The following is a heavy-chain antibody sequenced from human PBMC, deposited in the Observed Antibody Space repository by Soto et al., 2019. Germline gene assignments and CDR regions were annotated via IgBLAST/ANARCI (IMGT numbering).Heavy chain of an antibody. CDR2: IVPLFGTA. Sequence: QVQLVQSGAEVKEPGSSVNVSCKTSGGTFGNTAVTWVRQVPGQGLEWIGGIVPLFGTANYAQKFRGRVMITAXXXTRXAYMDLSSLRSDDTAIYYCARDGDPGYSFWSGPLGGGRFDPWGQGTLVTVSS. CDR3: ARDGDPGYSFWSGPLGGGRFDP. V-gene: IGHV1-69*12. D-gene: IGHD3-3*01. J-gene: IGHJ5*02. CDR1: GGTFGNTA.